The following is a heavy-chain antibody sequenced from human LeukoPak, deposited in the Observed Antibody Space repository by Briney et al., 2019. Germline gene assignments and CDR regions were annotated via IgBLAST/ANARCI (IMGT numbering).Heavy chain of an antibody. CDR3: ASRNSLFI. D-gene: IGHD4-23*01. Sequence: HPGGSLRLSSAASGFTFTSFSMSWVRQAPGKGLEWVSSISSSSTYIYYAASVKGRFTISRDNAKNSLYLQMNSLRAEDTAVYYCASRNSLFIWGQGTLVTVSS. CDR2: ISSSSTYI. CDR1: GFTFTSFS. V-gene: IGHV3-21*01. J-gene: IGHJ4*02.